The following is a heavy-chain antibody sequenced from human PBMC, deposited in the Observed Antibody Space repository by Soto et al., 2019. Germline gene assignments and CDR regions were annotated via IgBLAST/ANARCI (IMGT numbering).Heavy chain of an antibody. D-gene: IGHD4-17*01. V-gene: IGHV4-31*03. J-gene: IGHJ5*02. CDR2: IYYSGST. Sequence: QVQLQESGPGLVKPSQTLSLTCTVSGGSISSGGYYWSWIRQHPGKGLEWIGYIYYSGSTYYNPSLTSRVTISVDTSKNQFSLKLSSVTAADTAVYYCARDDYGDYGWFDPWGQGTLVTVSS. CDR1: GGSISSGGYY. CDR3: ARDDYGDYGWFDP.